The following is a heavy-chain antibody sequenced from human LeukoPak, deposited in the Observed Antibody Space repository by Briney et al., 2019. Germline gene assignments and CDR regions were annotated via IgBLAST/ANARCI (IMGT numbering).Heavy chain of an antibody. D-gene: IGHD3-22*01. CDR1: GDSINSLDL. CDR2: MYLSGTT. J-gene: IGHJ4*02. Sequence: PSETLSLTCTVSGDSINSLDLWSWVRQPPGKGLEWIGEMYLSGTTPSNPSVKSRVTISIDKSKNQFFLNLSSVTAADTAVYYCAGLVGRYSSGLYYYYFDYWGQGTLVTVSS. CDR3: AGLVGRYSSGLYYYYFDY. V-gene: IGHV4-4*02.